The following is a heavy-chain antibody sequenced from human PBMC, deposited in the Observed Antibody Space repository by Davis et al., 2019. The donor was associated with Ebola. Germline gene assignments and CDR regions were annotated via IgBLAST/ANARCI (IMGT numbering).Heavy chain of an antibody. CDR1: GFTFSSYE. D-gene: IGHD4-23*01. J-gene: IGHJ4*02. CDR3: ARGRRRELSFFDS. CDR2: ISPGSITI. V-gene: IGHV3-48*03. Sequence: GESLKISCAASGFTFSSYEMNWVRQAPGKGLEWISHISPGSITIDYADSVKGRFTISRDNAKNSLSLQMDSLRVEDTAFYYCARGRRRELSFFDSWGQGTLVTVSS.